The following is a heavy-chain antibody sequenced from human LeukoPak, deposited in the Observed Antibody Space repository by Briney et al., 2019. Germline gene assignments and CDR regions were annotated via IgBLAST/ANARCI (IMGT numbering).Heavy chain of an antibody. D-gene: IGHD6-13*01. CDR2: MNPNSGNT. CDR1: GYTFTSYD. Sequence: ASVKVSCKASGYTFTSYDINWVRQATGQGLEWMGWMNPNSGNTGYAQRFQGRVTMTRNTSISTAYMELSSLRSGDTAVYYCARSGSSRIYYYYGMDVWGQGTTVTVSS. J-gene: IGHJ6*02. CDR3: ARSGSSRIYYYYGMDV. V-gene: IGHV1-8*01.